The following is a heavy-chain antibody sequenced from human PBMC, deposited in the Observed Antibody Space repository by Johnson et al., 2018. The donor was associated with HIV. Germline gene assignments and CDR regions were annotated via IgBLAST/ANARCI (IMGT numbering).Heavy chain of an antibody. CDR2: IKQDGSEK. V-gene: IGHV3-7*05. D-gene: IGHD6-13*01. CDR3: ARAAYSSSWYGGAFDI. Sequence: VQLVESGGGLVKPGGSLRLSCAASGFIFDDYGMSWVRQAPGKGLEWVANIKQDGSEKYYVDSVKGRFTISRDNAKNSLYLQMNSLRAEDTAVYYCARAAYSSSWYGGAFDIWGQGTMVTVSS. CDR1: GFIFDDYG. J-gene: IGHJ3*02.